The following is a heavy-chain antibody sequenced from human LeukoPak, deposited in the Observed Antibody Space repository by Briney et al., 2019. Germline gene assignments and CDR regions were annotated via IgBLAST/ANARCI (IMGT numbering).Heavy chain of an antibody. Sequence: PGESLKISCKGSGYSFTSYWIAWVRQMPGKGLEWMGIIYAGDSETRYSPSFQGQVTISADKSFSTAYLQWSYLKASDTAMYYCARLSAGSGYLCDYWGQGTLVTVSS. V-gene: IGHV5-51*01. J-gene: IGHJ4*02. CDR2: IYAGDSET. CDR1: GYSFTSYW. CDR3: ARLSAGSGYLCDY. D-gene: IGHD3-22*01.